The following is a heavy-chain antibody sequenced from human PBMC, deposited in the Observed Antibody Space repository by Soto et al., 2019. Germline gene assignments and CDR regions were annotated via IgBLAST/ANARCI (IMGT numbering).Heavy chain of an antibody. CDR1: GGSFSGYY. CDR3: ASVSSWEGNWFDP. Sequence: SETLSLTCAVYGGSFSGYYWSWIRQPPGKGLEWIGEINHSGSTNYNPSLKSRVTISVDTSKNQFSLKLSSVTAADTAVYYCASVSSWEGNWFDPWGQGTLVTVSS. J-gene: IGHJ5*02. CDR2: INHSGST. D-gene: IGHD1-26*01. V-gene: IGHV4-34*01.